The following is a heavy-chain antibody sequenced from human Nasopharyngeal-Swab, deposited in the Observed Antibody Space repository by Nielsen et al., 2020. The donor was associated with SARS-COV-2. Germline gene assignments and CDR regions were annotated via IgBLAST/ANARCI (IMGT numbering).Heavy chain of an antibody. D-gene: IGHD2-21*01. CDR2: INHSGST. J-gene: IGHJ3*02. Sequence: GSLRPSCALYGGSLSGYYWSWIRQLPGKGLEWIGEINHSGSTNYNPSLKSPVTISVDTSKNQFSLKLSSVTAADTAVYYCALSFTEIPTPDAFDIWGQGTMVTVSS. CDR1: GGSLSGYY. CDR3: ALSFTEIPTPDAFDI. V-gene: IGHV4-34*01.